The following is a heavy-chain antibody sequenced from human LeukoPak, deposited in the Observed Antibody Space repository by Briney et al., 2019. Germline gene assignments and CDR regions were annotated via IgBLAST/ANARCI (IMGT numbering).Heavy chain of an antibody. D-gene: IGHD6-19*01. CDR1: GYTFTNFG. CDR3: ARRVIAVAGTDSSDYYYMDV. Sequence: SVKVSCKASGYTFTNFGISWVRQAPGQGLEWMGGIIPIFGTANYAQKFQGRVTITADKSTSTAYMELSSLRSEDTAVYYCARRVIAVAGTDSSDYYYMDVWGKGTTVTVSS. J-gene: IGHJ6*03. V-gene: IGHV1-69*06. CDR2: IIPIFGTA.